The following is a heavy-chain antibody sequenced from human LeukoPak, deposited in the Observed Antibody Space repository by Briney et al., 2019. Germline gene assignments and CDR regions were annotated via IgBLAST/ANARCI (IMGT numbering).Heavy chain of an antibody. CDR3: AKDWYYYDSSGYPSWQPQNYMDV. V-gene: IGHV3-73*01. CDR2: IRSKANSYAT. D-gene: IGHD3-22*01. CDR1: GFTFSGSA. J-gene: IGHJ6*03. Sequence: PGGSLRLSCAASGFTFSGSAMHWVRQASGKGLEWVGRIRSKANSYATAYAASVKGRFTISRDDSKNTLYLQMNSLRAEDTAVYYCAKDWYYYDSSGYPSWQPQNYMDVWGKGTTVTISS.